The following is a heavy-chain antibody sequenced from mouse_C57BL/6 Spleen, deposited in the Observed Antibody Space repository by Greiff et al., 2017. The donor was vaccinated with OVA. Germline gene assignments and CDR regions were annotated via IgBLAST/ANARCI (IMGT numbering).Heavy chain of an antibody. CDR3: ARGRLLHWYFDV. V-gene: IGHV1-53*01. D-gene: IGHD2-3*01. J-gene: IGHJ1*03. CDR2: INPSNGGT. CDR1: GYTFTSYW. Sequence: QVQLQQPGPELVKPGASVKLSCKASGYTFTSYWMHWVKQRPGQGLEWIGNINPSNGGTNYNEKFKSKATLTVDKSSSTAYMQLSSLTSEDSAVYYCARGRLLHWYFDVWGTGTTVTVSS.